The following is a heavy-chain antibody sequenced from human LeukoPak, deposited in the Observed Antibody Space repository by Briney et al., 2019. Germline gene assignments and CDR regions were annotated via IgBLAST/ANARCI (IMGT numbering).Heavy chain of an antibody. J-gene: IGHJ4*02. CDR1: GGSISSGGYY. CDR3: ARSEDCSGGSCYTVTPPDY. D-gene: IGHD2-15*01. V-gene: IGHV4-31*03. CDR2: IYYSGST. Sequence: SSQTLSLTCTVSGGSISSGGYYWSWIRQHPGKCLEWIGYIYYSGSTYYNPPFKSRVTISVDTSKTQFSLKLSSVTAADTAVYYCARSEDCSGGSCYTVTPPDYWGQGTLVTVSS.